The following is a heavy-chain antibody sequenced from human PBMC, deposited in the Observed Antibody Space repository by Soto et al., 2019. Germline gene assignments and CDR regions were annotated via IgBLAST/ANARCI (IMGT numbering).Heavy chain of an antibody. D-gene: IGHD3-10*01. CDR2: IIPIFGTA. CDR3: ARTYYGSGSYVYYYYGMDV. CDR1: GCTFSSYA. J-gene: IGHJ6*02. Sequence: SVKVSCKASGCTFSSYAISWVRQAPGQGLEWMGGIIPIFGTANYAQKFQGRVTITADESTSTAYMELSSLRSEDTAVYYCARTYYGSGSYVYYYYGMDVWGQGTTVTVSS. V-gene: IGHV1-69*13.